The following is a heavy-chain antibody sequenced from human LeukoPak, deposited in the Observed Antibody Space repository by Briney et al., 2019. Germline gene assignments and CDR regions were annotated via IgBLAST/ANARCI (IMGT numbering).Heavy chain of an antibody. CDR3: ARIRVSQLERRGPKTDYYYYGMDV. V-gene: IGHV4-34*01. Sequence: KPSEALSLTCAVYGGSFSGYYWSWIRQPPGKGLEWIGEINHSGSTNYNPSLKSRVTISVDTSKNQFSLKLSSVTAADTAVYYCARIRVSQLERRGPKTDYYYYGMDVWGQGTTVTVSS. D-gene: IGHD1-1*01. CDR1: GGSFSGYY. J-gene: IGHJ6*02. CDR2: INHSGST.